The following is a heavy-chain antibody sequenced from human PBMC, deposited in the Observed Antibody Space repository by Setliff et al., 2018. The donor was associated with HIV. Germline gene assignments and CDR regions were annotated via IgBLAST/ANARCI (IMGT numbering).Heavy chain of an antibody. Sequence: PSQTLSLTCYVTDDPISSYYWSWVRQPAGKGLEWIGRLYVSGDTNYNPSLKSRVTMSLDTSKKHFSLNLKSVTAADTAVYYCALTGHRLLRGYMDVWGKGTKVTVSS. J-gene: IGHJ6*03. CDR1: DDPISSYY. CDR3: ALTGHRLLRGYMDV. CDR2: LYVSGDT. V-gene: IGHV4-4*07. D-gene: IGHD2-15*01.